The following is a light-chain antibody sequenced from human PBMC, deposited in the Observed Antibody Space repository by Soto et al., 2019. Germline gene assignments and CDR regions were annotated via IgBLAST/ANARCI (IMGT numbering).Light chain of an antibody. CDR2: AAS. CDR3: QQGNSFPWT. J-gene: IGKJ1*01. V-gene: IGKV1-12*01. CDR1: QGLGSS. Sequence: DIQMTQSPSSVSASVGDRVTITCRASQGLGSSLAWFQQKPGKAPKLLIYAASNLHGGVPSRFSGSGSGTDFTLTISSLQPEDFATYYCQQGNSFPWTFGQGTKVDIK.